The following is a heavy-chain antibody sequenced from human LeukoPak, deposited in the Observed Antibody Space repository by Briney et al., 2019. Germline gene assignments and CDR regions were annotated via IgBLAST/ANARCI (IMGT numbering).Heavy chain of an antibody. D-gene: IGHD2-21*02. CDR1: GYSFTSYW. J-gene: IGHJ6*03. CDR3: ARHEVVTEYYYYCMDV. V-gene: IGHV5-51*01. CDR2: IYPGDSDT. Sequence: GESLKISCKGSGYSFTSYWIGWVRQMPGKGLEWMGIIYPGDSDTRYSPSFQGQVTISADKSISTAYLQWSSLKASDTAMYYCARHEVVTEYYYYCMDVWGKGTTVTVSS.